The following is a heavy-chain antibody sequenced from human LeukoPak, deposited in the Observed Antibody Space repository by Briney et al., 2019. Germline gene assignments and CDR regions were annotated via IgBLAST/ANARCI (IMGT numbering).Heavy chain of an antibody. CDR2: IIPIFGTA. CDR3: ARDLWDANRRWYYYMDV. J-gene: IGHJ6*03. CDR1: GGTFSSYA. V-gene: IGHV1-69*13. D-gene: IGHD1-14*01. Sequence: SVKVSCKASGGTFSSYAISWVRQAPGQGLEWMGGIIPIFGTANYAQKFQGRVTITADESTSTAYMELSSLRSEDRAVYYCARDLWDANRRWYYYMDVWGKGTTVTISS.